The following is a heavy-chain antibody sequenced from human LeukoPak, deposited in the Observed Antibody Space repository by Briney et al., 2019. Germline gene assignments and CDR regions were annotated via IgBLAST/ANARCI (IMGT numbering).Heavy chain of an antibody. D-gene: IGHD3-22*01. Sequence: PSETLSLTCTVSGGSISSGGYYWSWIRQPPGKGLEWIGYIYYSGSTNYNPSLKSRVTISVDTSKNQFSLKLSSVTAADTAVYYCARGSGRITMIVVEKYYFDYWGQGTLVTVSS. J-gene: IGHJ4*02. V-gene: IGHV4-61*08. CDR3: ARGSGRITMIVVEKYYFDY. CDR2: IYYSGST. CDR1: GGSISSGGYY.